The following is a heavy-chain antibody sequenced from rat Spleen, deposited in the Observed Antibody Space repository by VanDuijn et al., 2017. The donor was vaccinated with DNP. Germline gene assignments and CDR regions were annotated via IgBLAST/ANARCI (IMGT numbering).Heavy chain of an antibody. J-gene: IGHJ4*01. Sequence: EVQLVESGGGLMQPGKSLKLSCAASGFPFSDYYMAWVRQAPEKGLEWVATISTTGSRTYYPDSVKGRFTISRDNAKSTLNLQMDSLRSEDTATYYCARLSYYGMDAWGQGTSVTVSS. CDR3: ARLSYYGMDA. CDR2: ISTTGSRT. D-gene: IGHD1-6*01. V-gene: IGHV5-7*01. CDR1: GFPFSDYY.